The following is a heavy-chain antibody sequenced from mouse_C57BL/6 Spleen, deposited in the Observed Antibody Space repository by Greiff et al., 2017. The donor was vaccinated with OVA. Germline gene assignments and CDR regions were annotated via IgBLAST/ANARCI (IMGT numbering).Heavy chain of an antibody. Sequence: VQLQQPGTELVKPGASVKLSCKASGYTFTSYWMHWVKQRPGQGLEWIGNINPSNGGTTYNEKFKSKATLTVDKSSSTAYMQLSSLTSEDSAVYYCARMVYDYGAYYAMDYWGQGTSVTVSS. CDR2: INPSNGGT. CDR1: GYTFTSYW. J-gene: IGHJ4*01. V-gene: IGHV1-53*01. D-gene: IGHD2-4*01. CDR3: ARMVYDYGAYYAMDY.